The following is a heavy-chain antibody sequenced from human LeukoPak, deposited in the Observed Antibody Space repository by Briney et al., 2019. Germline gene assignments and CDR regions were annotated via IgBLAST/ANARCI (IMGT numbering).Heavy chain of an antibody. D-gene: IGHD3-22*01. CDR3: ARNPVRDYYPDAFDI. J-gene: IGHJ3*02. Sequence: KPSETLSLTCTVSGGSISSGSYYWGWIRQPPGKGLEWIGSIYYSGSTYYNPSLKSRVTISVDTSKNQFSLKLSSVTAADTAVYYCARNPVRDYYPDAFDIWGQGTMVTVSS. V-gene: IGHV4-39*07. CDR1: GGSISSGSYY. CDR2: IYYSGST.